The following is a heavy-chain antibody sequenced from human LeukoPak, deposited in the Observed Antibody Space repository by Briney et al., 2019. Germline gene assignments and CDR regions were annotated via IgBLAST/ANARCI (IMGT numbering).Heavy chain of an antibody. D-gene: IGHD3-22*01. Sequence: ASVKVSCKASGYTFTSYYMHWVRQAPGQGLEWMAIINPSGGSTSYAQKFQGRVTMTRDTSTSTVYMELSSLRSEDTAVYYRARDSRPSYDSSGYYYPGDYWGQGTLVTVSS. J-gene: IGHJ4*02. CDR1: GYTFTSYY. CDR3: ARDSRPSYDSSGYYYPGDY. V-gene: IGHV1-46*01. CDR2: INPSGGST.